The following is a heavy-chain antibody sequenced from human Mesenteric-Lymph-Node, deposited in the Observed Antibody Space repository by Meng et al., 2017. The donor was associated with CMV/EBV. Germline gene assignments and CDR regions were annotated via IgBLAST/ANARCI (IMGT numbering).Heavy chain of an antibody. J-gene: IGHJ4*02. CDR3: ARESVCSSTSCYGGPFDY. CDR2: IIPIFGTA. CDR1: FSRSA. V-gene: IGHV1-69*06. D-gene: IGHD2-2*01. Sequence: FSRSAICWVLQAPGHGLGWLGGIIPIFGTANYAQKFPGRVTITADKSTSTAYMELSSLRSEDTAVYYCARESVCSSTSCYGGPFDYWGQGTLVTVSS.